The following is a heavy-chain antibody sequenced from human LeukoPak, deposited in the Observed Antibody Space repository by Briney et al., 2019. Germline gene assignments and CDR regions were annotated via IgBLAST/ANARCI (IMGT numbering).Heavy chain of an antibody. CDR2: ISAYNGNT. D-gene: IGHD2-2*01. CDR1: GYTFTSYG. CDR3: ARDWGCSSTSCSVEGIYYYYMDV. Sequence: ASVKVSCKASGYTFTSYGISWVRQAPGQGLEWMGWISAYNGNTNYAQKLQGRVTMTTDTSTSTAYMELRSLRSDDTAVYYCARDWGCSSTSCSVEGIYYYYMDVWGKGTTVTVSS. V-gene: IGHV1-18*01. J-gene: IGHJ6*03.